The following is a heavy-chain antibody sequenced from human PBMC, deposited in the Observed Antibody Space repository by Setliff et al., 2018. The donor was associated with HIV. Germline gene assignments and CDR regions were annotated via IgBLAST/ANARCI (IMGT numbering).Heavy chain of an antibody. CDR2: IIPIFNTA. Sequence: SVKVSCKASGYIITGYLIHWVRQAPGQGLEWMGGIIPIFNTANYAQKFQGRVTITADESTSTAYMELSSLRSEDTAVYYCARGRYNFWSGYRWFDPWGQGTLVTVSS. J-gene: IGHJ5*02. CDR1: GYIITGYL. CDR3: ARGRYNFWSGYRWFDP. V-gene: IGHV1-69*13. D-gene: IGHD3-3*01.